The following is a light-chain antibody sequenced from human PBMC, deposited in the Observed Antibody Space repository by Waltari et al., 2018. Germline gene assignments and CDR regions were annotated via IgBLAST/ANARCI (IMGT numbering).Light chain of an antibody. J-gene: IGKJ4*01. CDR3: QQYDGIVVT. V-gene: IGKV3-20*01. CDR2: STD. Sequence: EIVLTQSPGTLSLSPGDRATLSCRASQTVSTIALSWYQQKPGQAPRVLIYSTDNRATGIPDMFSGSGSWTDFTLTINRLAPEDFAMYYCQQYDGIVVTFGGGTKVEI. CDR1: QTVSTIA.